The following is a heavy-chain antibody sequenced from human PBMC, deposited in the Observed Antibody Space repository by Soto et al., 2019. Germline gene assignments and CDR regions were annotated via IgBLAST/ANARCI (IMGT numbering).Heavy chain of an antibody. Sequence: EVQLLESGGGLVQRGGSLRLSCAASGFTFSNYAMSWVRQAPGKGLEWVSLISDSGGSTYYAGSVKGRFTISRDNSKNTLYLQMISLRAADTAVYYCAKCPAWGGGCERLDYWGPGDLVTCSS. V-gene: IGHV3-23*01. CDR3: AKCPAWGGGCERLDY. D-gene: IGHD2-15*01. J-gene: IGHJ4*02. CDR1: GFTFSNYA. CDR2: ISDSGGST.